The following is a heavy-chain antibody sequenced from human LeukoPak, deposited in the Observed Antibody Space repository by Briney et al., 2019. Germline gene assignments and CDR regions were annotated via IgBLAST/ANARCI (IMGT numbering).Heavy chain of an antibody. CDR2: ISYDGSNK. V-gene: IGHV3-30-3*01. J-gene: IGHJ5*02. Sequence: GGSLRLSCAASGFTFSSYAMHWVRQAPGKGLEWVAVISYDGSNKYYADSVKGRFTISRDNSKNTLYLQMNSLRAEDTAVYYCAREESRAARPGRTRNWFDPWGQGTLVTVSS. CDR3: AREESRAARPGRTRNWFDP. D-gene: IGHD6-6*01. CDR1: GFTFSSYA.